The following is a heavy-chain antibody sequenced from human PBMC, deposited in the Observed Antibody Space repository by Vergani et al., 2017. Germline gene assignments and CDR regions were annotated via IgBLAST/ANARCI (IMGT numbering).Heavy chain of an antibody. J-gene: IGHJ5*02. CDR1: GGSISSYY. V-gene: IGHV4-59*01. CDR2: IYYSGST. CDR3: ARDLRAWFDP. Sequence: QVQLQESGPGLVKPSETLSLTCTVSGGSISSYYWSWIRQPPGKGLEWIGYIYYSGSTNYNPSLKSRGTISVDTSKNQFSLKLSSVTAADTAVYYCARDLRAWFDPWGQGTLVTVSS. D-gene: IGHD3-16*01.